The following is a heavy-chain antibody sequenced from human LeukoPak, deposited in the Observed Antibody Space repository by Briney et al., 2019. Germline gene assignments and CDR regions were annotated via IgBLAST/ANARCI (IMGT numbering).Heavy chain of an antibody. J-gene: IGHJ5*02. CDR2: INHSGST. Sequence: KPSETLSLTCAVYGGSFRGYYWSWIRQPPGNGLEWIGEINHSGSTNYNPSLKSRVTISVDTSKNQFSLKLSSVTAADTAVYYCARLAAAGTGLDWFDPWGQGTLVTVSS. CDR1: GGSFRGYY. CDR3: ARLAAAGTGLDWFDP. V-gene: IGHV4-34*01. D-gene: IGHD6-13*01.